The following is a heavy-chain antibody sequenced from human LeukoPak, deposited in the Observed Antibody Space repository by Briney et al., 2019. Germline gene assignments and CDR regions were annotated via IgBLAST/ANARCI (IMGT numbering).Heavy chain of an antibody. CDR3: ARARHYDILTGPYYFDY. Sequence: SQTLSLTCTVSGGSISSGGYYWSWIRQHPGKGLERIGYIYYSGSTYYNPSLKSRVTISVDTSKNQFSLKLSSVTAADTAVYYCARARHYDILTGPYYFDYWGQGTLVTVSS. CDR1: GGSISSGGYY. V-gene: IGHV4-31*03. CDR2: IYYSGST. D-gene: IGHD3-9*01. J-gene: IGHJ4*02.